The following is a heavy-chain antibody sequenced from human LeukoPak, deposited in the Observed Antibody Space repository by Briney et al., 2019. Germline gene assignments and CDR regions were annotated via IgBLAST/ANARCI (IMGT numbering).Heavy chain of an antibody. CDR2: VHLSGAS. J-gene: IGHJ4*02. CDR3: ARESGAFSPFGF. Sequence: PSETLSLTCAVSGGSILTTNWWNWVRQPPGKGLEWIGEVHLSGASNYNPSLKSRVSMSIDKSRNQLSLELTSVTAADTAIYYCARESGAFSPFGFWGQGTLVTVSS. V-gene: IGHV4-4*02. D-gene: IGHD1-26*01. CDR1: GGSILTTNW.